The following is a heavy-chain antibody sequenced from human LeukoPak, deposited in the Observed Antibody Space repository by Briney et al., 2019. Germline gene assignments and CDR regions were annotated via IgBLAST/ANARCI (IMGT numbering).Heavy chain of an antibody. J-gene: IGHJ4*02. CDR1: GFTFSSYS. CDR2: ISSSSSYI. V-gene: IGHV3-21*01. CDR3: ARNLYYYDSSGCNDY. Sequence: GGSLRLSCAASGFTFSSYSMNWVRQAPGKGLEWVSSISSSSSYIYYADSVKGRFTISRDNAKNSLYLRMNSLRAEDTAVYYRARNLYYYDSSGCNDYWGQGTLVTVSS. D-gene: IGHD3-22*01.